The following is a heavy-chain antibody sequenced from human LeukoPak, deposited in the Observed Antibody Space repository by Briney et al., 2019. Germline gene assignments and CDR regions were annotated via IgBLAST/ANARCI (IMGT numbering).Heavy chain of an antibody. CDR1: GGSFSGYY. J-gene: IGHJ4*02. CDR2: INHSGST. Sequence: SETLSLTCAVYGGSFSGYYWSWIRQPPGKGLEWIGEINHSGSTNYNPSLKSRVTISVDTSKNQFSLKLSSVTAADTAVYYCARHGLRLFDYWGQGTLVTVSS. D-gene: IGHD5-12*01. CDR3: ARHGLRLFDY. V-gene: IGHV4-34*01.